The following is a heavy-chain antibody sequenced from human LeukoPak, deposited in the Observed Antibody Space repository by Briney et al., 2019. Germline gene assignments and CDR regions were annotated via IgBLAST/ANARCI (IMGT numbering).Heavy chain of an antibody. CDR1: GFTFSTYN. D-gene: IGHD3-10*01. V-gene: IGHV3-48*01. Sequence: GGSLRLSCAASGFTFSTYNMNWLRHAPGKGLESVSYISSGSSTIFYADSVKGRFTISRDNAKTSLYLQMNSLRAEDTAVYYCARATPSGSYWFDYWGQGTLVTVSS. J-gene: IGHJ4*02. CDR3: ARATPSGSYWFDY. CDR2: ISSGSSTI.